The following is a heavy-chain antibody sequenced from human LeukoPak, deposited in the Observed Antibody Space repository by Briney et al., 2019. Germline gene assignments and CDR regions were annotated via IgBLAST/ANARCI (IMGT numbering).Heavy chain of an antibody. J-gene: IGHJ4*02. D-gene: IGHD6-6*01. V-gene: IGHV3-33*06. CDR3: AKAGPRYSSSSDPSQFFDY. CDR2: IWYDGSNK. Sequence: PGGSLRLSCAASGFTFSSYGMHGVRQAPGKGLEWVAVIWYDGSNKYYADSVKGRFTISRDNSKNTLYLQMNSLRAEDTAVYYCAKAGPRYSSSSDPSQFFDYWGQGTLVTVSS. CDR1: GFTFSSYG.